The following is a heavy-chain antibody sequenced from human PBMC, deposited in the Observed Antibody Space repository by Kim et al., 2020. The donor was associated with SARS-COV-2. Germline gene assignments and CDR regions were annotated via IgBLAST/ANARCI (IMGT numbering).Heavy chain of an antibody. CDR2: IYPGDSDT. CDR3: ARTYYYGSGSPGYFDL. Sequence: GESLKISCKGSGYSFTSYWIGWVRQMPGKGLEWMGIIYPGDSDTRYSPSFQGQVTISADKSISTAYLQWSSLKASDTAMYYCARTYYYGSGSPGYFDLWGRGTLVTVSS. V-gene: IGHV5-51*01. CDR1: GYSFTSYW. J-gene: IGHJ2*01. D-gene: IGHD3-10*01.